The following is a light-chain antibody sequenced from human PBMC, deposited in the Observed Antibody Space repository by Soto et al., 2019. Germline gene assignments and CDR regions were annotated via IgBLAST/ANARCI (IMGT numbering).Light chain of an antibody. J-gene: IGLJ2*01. V-gene: IGLV2-11*01. CDR3: CSYAGSYTSDVV. Sequence: QSVLTQPRSVSGSPGQSVTISCTGTSSDVGGYNSVSWYQQHPGRAPKLMICDVSKRPSGVPDRFSGSKSGNTASLTISGLQADDEADYYCCSYAGSYTSDVVFGGGTKLTVL. CDR2: DVS. CDR1: SSDVGGYNS.